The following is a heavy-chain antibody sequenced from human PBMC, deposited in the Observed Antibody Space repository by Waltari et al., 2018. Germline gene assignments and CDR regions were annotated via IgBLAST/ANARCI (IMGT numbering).Heavy chain of an antibody. CDR1: AGSVSGYY. Sequence: HVQLQESGPGLVKPSETLSLTCTVSAGSVSGYYWSWIRPSAGKGLEWLGRVDPSGSTNYNPSLKSRGTISIDTSKKQFSLRLTSVTAADTAVYYCARNGFVAVPGSITYFFDYWGQGTLVTVSS. V-gene: IGHV4-4*07. CDR3: ARNGFVAVPGSITYFFDY. J-gene: IGHJ4*02. D-gene: IGHD2-2*02. CDR2: VDPSGST.